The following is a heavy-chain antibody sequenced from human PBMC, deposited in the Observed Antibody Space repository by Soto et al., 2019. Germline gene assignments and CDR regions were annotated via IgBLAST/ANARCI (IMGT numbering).Heavy chain of an antibody. CDR1: GFTFSTSW. J-gene: IGHJ5*02. V-gene: IGHV3-7*03. CDR2: INEDGSSR. Sequence: GGSLRLSCAASGFTFSTSWMSWVRQAPGKGLEWVANINEDGSSRFYVDSVKGRFTISRDNAKNSLYLQMNSLRAEDTAVYYCARLYIVVVPAARGNWFYPWGQGTLVTVSS. CDR3: ARLYIVVVPAARGNWFYP. D-gene: IGHD2-2*01.